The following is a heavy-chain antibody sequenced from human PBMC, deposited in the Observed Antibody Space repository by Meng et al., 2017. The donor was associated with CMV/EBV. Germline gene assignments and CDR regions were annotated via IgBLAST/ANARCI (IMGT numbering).Heavy chain of an antibody. CDR3: ARAYDFWSTGYYYYGMGV. D-gene: IGHD3-3*01. CDR2: ISYDGSNK. V-gene: IGHV3-30*04. Sequence: GGSLRLSCAASGFTFSSYAMHWVRQAPGKGLEWVAVISYDGSNKYYADSVKGRFTISRDNSKNTLYLQMNSLRAEDTAVYYCARAYDFWSTGYYYYGMGVWGQGTTVTVSS. J-gene: IGHJ6*02. CDR1: GFTFSSYA.